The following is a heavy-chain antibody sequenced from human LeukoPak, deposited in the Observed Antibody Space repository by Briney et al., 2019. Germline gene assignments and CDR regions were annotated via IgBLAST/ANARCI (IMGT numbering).Heavy chain of an antibody. Sequence: GGSLRLSCAASGFAFSNYWLHWVRQAPGKGLVWVARINTHGSSTNYADSVKGRFTISRDNAKNTLYLQMTSLSAEDTAVYYALAGYYYYYMDVWGKGTTVTISS. CDR1: GFAFSNYW. CDR2: INTHGSST. D-gene: IGHD6-13*01. J-gene: IGHJ6*03. CDR3: LAGYYYYYMDV. V-gene: IGHV3-74*01.